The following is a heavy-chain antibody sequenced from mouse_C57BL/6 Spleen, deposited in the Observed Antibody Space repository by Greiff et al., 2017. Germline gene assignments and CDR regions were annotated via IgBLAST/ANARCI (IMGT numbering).Heavy chain of an antibody. D-gene: IGHD1-1*02. CDR1: GYTFTSYW. V-gene: IGHV1-59*01. J-gene: IGHJ2*01. CDR2: IDSSDSYT. Sequence: QVQLQQPGAELVRPGTSVKLSCKASGYTFTSYWMHWVKQRPGQGLEWIGVIDSSDSYTNYNQKFKGKATLTVDTSSSTAYMQLSSLTSEDSAVYYCARSDGATGYFDYWGQGTTLTVSS. CDR3: ARSDGATGYFDY.